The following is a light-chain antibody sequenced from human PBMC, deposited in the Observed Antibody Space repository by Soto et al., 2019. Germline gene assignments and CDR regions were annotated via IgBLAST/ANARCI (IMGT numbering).Light chain of an antibody. V-gene: IGKV1-33*01. J-gene: IGKJ5*01. CDR3: QQYDNLPPLIT. CDR2: DAS. CDR1: HDIINY. Sequence: DIQMTQSPSTLSGSVGGRVTITCHASHDIINYLNWYQQKPGKAPKLLIYDASNLETGVPSRFSGSGSGTDFTFTISRLQPEDIATYYCQQYDNLPPLITFRQGTRLENK.